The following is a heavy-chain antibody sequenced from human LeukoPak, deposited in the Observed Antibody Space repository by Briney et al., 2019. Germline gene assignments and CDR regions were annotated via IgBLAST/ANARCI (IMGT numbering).Heavy chain of an antibody. CDR3: ARQRYSDY. CDR1: GFTFSSYA. D-gene: IGHD1-1*01. J-gene: IGHJ4*02. CDR2: IKEDGSDN. Sequence: GGSLRLSCAASGFTFSSYAMTWVRQAPGKGLEWVANIKEDGSDNSYVESVKGRFTISRDNAKNSLYLQLNSLRAEDTAVYFCARQRYSDYWGQGTLVTVSS. V-gene: IGHV3-7*01.